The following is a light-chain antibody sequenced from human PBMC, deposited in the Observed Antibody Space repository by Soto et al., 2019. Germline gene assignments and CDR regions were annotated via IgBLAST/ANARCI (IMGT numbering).Light chain of an antibody. CDR1: NSNIGRNT. V-gene: IGLV1-44*01. J-gene: IGLJ2*01. CDR2: SND. CDR3: AAWDARVDGVL. Sequence: QSVLTQPPSASGTPGQRVTISCSGSNSNIGRNTVNWYHQLPGAAPKLLISSNDQRPSGVPDRFSGSKSGTSASLAISGLQSEDEADYFCAAWDARVDGVLFGGGTKLTVL.